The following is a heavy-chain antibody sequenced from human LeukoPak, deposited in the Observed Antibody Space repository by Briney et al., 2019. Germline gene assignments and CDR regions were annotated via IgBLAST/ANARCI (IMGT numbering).Heavy chain of an antibody. CDR2: ISVSGAGT. D-gene: IGHD2-15*01. J-gene: IGHJ4*02. CDR3: TKGELLLSASDF. V-gene: IGHV3-23*01. Sequence: GGSLRLSCAASGITFSSYVMSWVRQAPMKGLEWVSGISVSGAGTYYVDSVKGRFTISRDNSKNTLYLQMNSLRAEDTAVYYCTKGELLLSASDFWGQGTLVTVSS. CDR1: GITFSSYV.